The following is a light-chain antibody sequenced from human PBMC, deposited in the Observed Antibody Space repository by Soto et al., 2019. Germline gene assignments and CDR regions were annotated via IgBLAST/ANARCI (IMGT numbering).Light chain of an antibody. V-gene: IGKV3-20*01. CDR1: QSVSSSY. J-gene: IGKJ5*01. CDR2: GAS. CDR3: QQYGSSPL. Sequence: EIVLTQSPGTLSLSPGERATLSCRASQSVSSSYLAWYQQKPGQAPRLLIYGASSSATGIPDRFSGLGSGKDFTLTISRLEPEDVAVYYCQQYGSSPLFGQGTRLEIK.